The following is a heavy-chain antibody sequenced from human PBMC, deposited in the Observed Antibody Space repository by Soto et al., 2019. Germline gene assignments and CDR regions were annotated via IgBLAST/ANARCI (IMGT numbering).Heavy chain of an antibody. CDR1: GFTFRTYT. CDR2: IRGFSPYT. D-gene: IGHD3-9*01. V-gene: IGHV3-21*01. Sequence: LRLSCVASGFTFRTYTMNWVRQAPGKGLEWVSGIRGFSPYTFYAESVKGRFTISRDNAKNSLYLQMNSLGVEDTAVYYCARDRGYDTHDYYYNAMDVWGQGTTVTVSS. J-gene: IGHJ6*02. CDR3: ARDRGYDTHDYYYNAMDV.